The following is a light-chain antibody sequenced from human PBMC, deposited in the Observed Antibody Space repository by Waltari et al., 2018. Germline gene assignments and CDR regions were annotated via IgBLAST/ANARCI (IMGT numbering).Light chain of an antibody. CDR1: RSNIGSNY. V-gene: IGLV1-47*01. Sequence: QSVLTQPPSASGTPGQRVTISCSGSRSNIGSNYVYWYQQLPGTAPKLLIYRNNQRPSGVPDRFSGSKSGTSASLAISGLRSEDEADYYCAAWDDSLSGRVFGGG. J-gene: IGLJ3*02. CDR3: AAWDDSLSGRV. CDR2: RNN.